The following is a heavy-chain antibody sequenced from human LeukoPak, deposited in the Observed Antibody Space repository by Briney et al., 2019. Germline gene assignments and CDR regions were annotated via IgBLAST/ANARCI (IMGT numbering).Heavy chain of an antibody. CDR2: IIPIFGTA. D-gene: IGHD7-27*01. V-gene: IGHV1-69*01. J-gene: IGHJ4*02. CDR1: GGTFSSYA. Sequence: SVKVSCKASGGTFSSYAISWVRQAPGQGLEWMGGIIPIFGTANYAQKFQGRVTITADESTSTAYMELSSLRSDDTAVYYCARDPGDDLTFDYWGQGTLVTVSS. CDR3: ARDPGDDLTFDY.